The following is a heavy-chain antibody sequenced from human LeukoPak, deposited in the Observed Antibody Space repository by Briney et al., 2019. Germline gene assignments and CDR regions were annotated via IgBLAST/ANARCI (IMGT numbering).Heavy chain of an antibody. J-gene: IGHJ3*01. D-gene: IGHD6-13*01. Sequence: GGSLRLSCAASGFTFSSYAMHWVRQAPGGGLEWVSTIGGSGSTTFYADSVEGRFTISRDNSKNALFLQMNSLGAEDMAIYYCARGASSWEYTTFDVWGQGTIVTVSS. CDR2: IGGSGSTT. CDR1: GFTFSSYA. V-gene: IGHV3-23*01. CDR3: ARGASSWEYTTFDV.